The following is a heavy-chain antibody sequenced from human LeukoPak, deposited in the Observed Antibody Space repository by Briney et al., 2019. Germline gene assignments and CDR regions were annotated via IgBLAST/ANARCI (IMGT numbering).Heavy chain of an antibody. CDR2: VNPNTGNT. V-gene: IGHV1-8*01. D-gene: IGHD5-18*01. Sequence: ASVKVSCKASGYTFTTHDINWVRQATGQGLEWVGWVNPNTGNTGYAQKFQGRVSLTRVTSMSTAYLELRSLKSEDTAVYYCARSRYGDFDSWGQGTQVIVSS. J-gene: IGHJ5*01. CDR1: GYTFTTHD. CDR3: ARSRYGDFDS.